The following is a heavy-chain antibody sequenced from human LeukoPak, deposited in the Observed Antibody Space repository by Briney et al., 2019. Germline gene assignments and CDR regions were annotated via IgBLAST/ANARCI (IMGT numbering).Heavy chain of an antibody. D-gene: IGHD3-22*01. Sequence: SQTLSLTCAISGDGVSSNSAAWNWIRQSPSRGLEWLGRTHYRSKWYNDYAVSVKSRITINPDTSKNQFSLQLNSVTPEDTAVYYCARERVDYYDSSGYLDYWGQGTLVTVSS. CDR1: GDGVSSNSAA. CDR3: ARERVDYYDSSGYLDY. J-gene: IGHJ4*02. V-gene: IGHV6-1*01. CDR2: THYRSKWYN.